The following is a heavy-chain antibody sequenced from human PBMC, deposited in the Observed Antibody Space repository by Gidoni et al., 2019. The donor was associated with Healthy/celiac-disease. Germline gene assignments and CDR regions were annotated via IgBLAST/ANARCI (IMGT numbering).Heavy chain of an antibody. D-gene: IGHD3-10*01. CDR3: ARDRWFGEPTTLFDY. Sequence: EVQLVESGGGLVKPGGSLRLSCAASGFTFSSYSMNWVRQAPGKGLEWVSSISSSSSYIYYADSVKGRFTISRDNAKNSLYLQMNSLRAEDTAVYYCARDRWFGEPTTLFDYWGQGTLVTVSS. V-gene: IGHV3-21*01. J-gene: IGHJ4*02. CDR2: ISSSSSYI. CDR1: GFTFSSYS.